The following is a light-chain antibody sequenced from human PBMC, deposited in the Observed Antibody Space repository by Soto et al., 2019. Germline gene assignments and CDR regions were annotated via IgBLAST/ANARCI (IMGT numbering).Light chain of an antibody. CDR3: QQRSNWPIT. CDR2: DAS. J-gene: IGKJ5*01. V-gene: IGKV3-11*01. CDR1: QNINKY. Sequence: EIVLTQSPGTLSLYQGERATLSCRTSQNINKYLAWYQQKPGQAPRLLIYDASNRATGIPARFSGSGSGTDFTLTISSLEPEDFAVYYCQQRSNWPITFGQGTRLEIK.